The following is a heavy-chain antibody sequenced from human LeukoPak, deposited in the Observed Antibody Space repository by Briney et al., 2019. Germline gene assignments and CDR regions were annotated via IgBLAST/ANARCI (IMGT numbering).Heavy chain of an antibody. V-gene: IGHV4-59*08. Sequence: PSETLSLTCAVYGGSFSGYYWSWIRQPPGKGLEWIGYIYYSGSTNYNPSLKSRVTISVDTSKNQFSLKLSSVTAADTAVYYCASTSTEGDFDYWGQGTLVTVSS. CDR1: GGSFSGYY. J-gene: IGHJ4*02. D-gene: IGHD4-17*01. CDR3: ASTSTEGDFDY. CDR2: IYYSGST.